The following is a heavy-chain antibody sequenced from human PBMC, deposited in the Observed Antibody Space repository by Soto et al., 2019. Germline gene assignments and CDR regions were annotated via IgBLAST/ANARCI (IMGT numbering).Heavy chain of an antibody. CDR1: GCTFSSYA. CDR3: ANNRSGYTYGMDF. V-gene: IGHV1-69*06. J-gene: IGHJ6*02. D-gene: IGHD3-22*01. Sequence: SVKVSCKACGCTFSSYAISWVGQAPGQGLEWMGGIIPIFGTANYAQKFQGRVTITADKSTSTAYMELSSLRSEDTAVYYCANNRSGYTYGMDFGGQGTTV. CDR2: IIPIFGTA.